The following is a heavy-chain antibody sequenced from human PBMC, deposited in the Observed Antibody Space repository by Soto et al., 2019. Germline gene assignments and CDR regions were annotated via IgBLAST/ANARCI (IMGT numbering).Heavy chain of an antibody. Sequence: TLSFAGSVSVASIGSRDDYWTWIRQSPRKGLECIGYISDIGSTFYNPSLRSRLTIALDTSKNHFSLKLNSGTAADTAVYYCAKYHPPEFDPLGQVIPVTVSS. CDR2: ISDIGST. V-gene: IGHV4-30-4*08. CDR3: AKYHPPEFDP. CDR1: VASIGSRDDY. J-gene: IGHJ5*02. D-gene: IGHD2-2*01.